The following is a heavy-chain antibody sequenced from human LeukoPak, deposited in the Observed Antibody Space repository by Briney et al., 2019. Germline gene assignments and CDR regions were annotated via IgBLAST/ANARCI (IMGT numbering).Heavy chain of an antibody. J-gene: IGHJ3*02. D-gene: IGHD3-22*01. V-gene: IGHV4-59*01. CDR2: IYYSGST. CDR3: ARDRVSYDSSGLDAFDI. CDR1: GGAISSYY. Sequence: SETLSLTCTVSGGAISSYYWSWIRQPPGKGLEWIGYIYYSGSTNYNPSLKRRVTISVDTSKNQFSLKLSSVTAADTAVYYCARDRVSYDSSGLDAFDIWGQGTMVTVS.